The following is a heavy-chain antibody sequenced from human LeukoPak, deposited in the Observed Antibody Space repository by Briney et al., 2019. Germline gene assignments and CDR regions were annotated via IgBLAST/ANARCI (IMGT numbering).Heavy chain of an antibody. CDR2: IKSKTDGGTT. J-gene: IGHJ4*02. CDR1: GFTFSNAW. Sequence: PGGSLRLSRAASGFTFSNAWMSWVRQAPGKGLEWVGRIKSKTDGGTTDYAAPVKGRFTISRDDSKNTLYLQMNSLKTEDTAVYYCTTPLGRWFGESSNSRPSDYWGQGTLVTVSS. CDR3: TTPLGRWFGESSNSRPSDY. V-gene: IGHV3-15*01. D-gene: IGHD3-10*01.